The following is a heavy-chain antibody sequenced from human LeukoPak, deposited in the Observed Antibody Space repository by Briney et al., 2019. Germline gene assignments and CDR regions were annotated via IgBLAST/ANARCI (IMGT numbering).Heavy chain of an antibody. CDR2: IHPNSGGT. Sequence: ASVKVSCKASGYTFTGYYLHWVRQAPGQGLEWMGWIHPNSGGTHYAQKFQGRVTMTRDTSITTAYMELSRLRSEHTAVYYCASDMRGYSGYDYDYWGQGTLVTASS. V-gene: IGHV1-2*02. CDR1: GYTFTGYY. J-gene: IGHJ4*02. CDR3: ASDMRGYSGYDYDY. D-gene: IGHD5-12*01.